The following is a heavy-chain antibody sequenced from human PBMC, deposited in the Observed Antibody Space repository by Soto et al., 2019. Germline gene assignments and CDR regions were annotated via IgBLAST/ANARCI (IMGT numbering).Heavy chain of an antibody. D-gene: IGHD3-10*01. J-gene: IGHJ4*02. V-gene: IGHV3-23*01. Sequence: EVQLLESGGGLVQPGGSLRLSCVASGFTFRSYAMTWVRQVPGKGLEWVSAISGTNANTYYAASVKGRFTISRDNAKNSLYLQMNSLRAEDTALYYCAKGALWFGERDWGQGTLVTVSS. CDR3: AKGALWFGERD. CDR2: ISGTNANT. CDR1: GFTFRSYA.